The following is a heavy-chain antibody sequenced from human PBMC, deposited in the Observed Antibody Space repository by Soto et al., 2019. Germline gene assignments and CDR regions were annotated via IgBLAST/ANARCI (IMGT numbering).Heavy chain of an antibody. J-gene: IGHJ2*01. V-gene: IGHV4-31*03. CDR2: IFYKRST. Sequence: QVQLQESGPGLVKPSQTLSLTCTVSGDSISSGHYFCSWIRQLPGKGLEWIGNIFYKRSTYYNRSPTCRITISPDMSKRQFSLKVSSVTAADTAVYFCARDRYFDLWGRGTRVTLS. CDR1: GDSISSGHYF. CDR3: ARDRYFDL.